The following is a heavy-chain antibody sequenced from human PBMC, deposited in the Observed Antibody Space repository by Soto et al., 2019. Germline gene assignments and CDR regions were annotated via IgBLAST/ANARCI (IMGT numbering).Heavy chain of an antibody. J-gene: IGHJ2*01. V-gene: IGHV3-74*01. CDR2: INSDGSST. D-gene: IGHD6-19*01. CDR3: SRDPGAGDWYLDL. CDR1: GFTFSSYW. Sequence: EVQLVESGGGLVQPGGSLRLSCAASGFTFSSYWMHWVRQVPGKGLVWVSRINSDGSSTGYADSVKGRFTISSDNAKYTLYLQMNSLSAEDTAVYYCSRDPGAGDWYLDLWGRGTLVTVSS.